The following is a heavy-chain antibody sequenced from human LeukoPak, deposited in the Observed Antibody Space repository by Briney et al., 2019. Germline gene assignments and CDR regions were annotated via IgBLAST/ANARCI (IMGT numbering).Heavy chain of an antibody. V-gene: IGHV3-66*01. J-gene: IGHJ4*02. Sequence: GGSLRLSCAASGFTLSSNYMGWVRQAPGKGLEWVSVIYSGGSTYYTDSVKGRFTISRDNSKNTLFLEMNNLRVGDTAVYYCARLGSPFGWYGTIDYWGQGTLVTVSS. CDR3: ARLGSPFGWYGTIDY. CDR1: GFTLSSNY. CDR2: IYSGGST. D-gene: IGHD6-19*01.